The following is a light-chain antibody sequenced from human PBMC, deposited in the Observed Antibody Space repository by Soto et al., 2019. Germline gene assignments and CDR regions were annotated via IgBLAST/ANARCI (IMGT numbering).Light chain of an antibody. Sequence: DIQMTQSPSSLSASVGDRVTITCQANQDINNYLNWYQQKPGKAPKLLIYDASNLETGVPSRFSGSGSGTDFTFTISSLQPEDVATYYCQHHANIPLTFGGGTKVDIK. CDR1: QDINNY. V-gene: IGKV1-33*01. CDR3: QHHANIPLT. J-gene: IGKJ4*01. CDR2: DAS.